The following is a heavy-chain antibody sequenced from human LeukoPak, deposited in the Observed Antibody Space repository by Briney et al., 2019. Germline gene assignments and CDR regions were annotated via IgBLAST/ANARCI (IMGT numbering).Heavy chain of an antibody. CDR2: ITSSSSYI. CDR1: GFTFNTYN. Sequence: PGESLRLSCVASGFTFNTYNMNWVRQAPGKGLEWVSSITSSSSYIYYADSVKGRFTIFRDNAKSSLYLQMNSLRDQDTAVYYCARDPYSGNYGDYYYYYMDVWGKGTTVTISS. J-gene: IGHJ6*03. V-gene: IGHV3-21*01. D-gene: IGHD1-26*01. CDR3: ARDPYSGNYGDYYYYYMDV.